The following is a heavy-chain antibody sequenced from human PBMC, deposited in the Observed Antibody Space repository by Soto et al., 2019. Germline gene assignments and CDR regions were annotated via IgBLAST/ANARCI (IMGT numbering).Heavy chain of an antibody. CDR2: FDPEDGET. J-gene: IGHJ5*02. CDR1: GYTLTELS. CDR3: ATEVRPAAAWGNWFDP. Sequence: GASVKVSCKVSGYTLTELSMRWVRQAPGKGLEWMGGFDPEDGETIYAQKFQGRVTMTEDTSTDTAYMELSSLRSEDTAVYYCATEVRPAAAWGNWFDPWGQGTLVTVS. D-gene: IGHD6-13*01. V-gene: IGHV1-24*01.